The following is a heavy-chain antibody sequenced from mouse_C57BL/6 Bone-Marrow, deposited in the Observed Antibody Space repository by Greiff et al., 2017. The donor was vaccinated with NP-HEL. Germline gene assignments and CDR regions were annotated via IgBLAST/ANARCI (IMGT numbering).Heavy chain of an antibody. CDR2: ISSGGSYT. D-gene: IGHD1-1*01. CDR3: ARHRGITTVPHFDY. CDR1: GFTFSSYG. J-gene: IGHJ2*01. Sequence: EEKLVESGGDLVKPGGSLKLSCAASGFTFSSYGMSWVRQTPDKRLEWVATISSGGSYTYYPDSVKGRFTISRDNAKNTLYLQMSSLKSEDTAMYYCARHRGITTVPHFDYWGQGTTLTVSS. V-gene: IGHV5-6*01.